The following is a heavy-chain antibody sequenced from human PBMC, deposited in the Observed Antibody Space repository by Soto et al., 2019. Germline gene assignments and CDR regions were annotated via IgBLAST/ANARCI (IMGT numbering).Heavy chain of an antibody. CDR3: ARGYYYGSGGHTPGGMGV. CDR1: GYTFTNYD. Sequence: QVHLVQSGAEVKKPGASVKVSCKASGYTFTNYDINWVRQAPGQGLEWMGWISTYTGNTNYAQKLQGRVTMTTDTSTSTAYMELRSLRSDDTAVYYCARGYYYGSGGHTPGGMGVWGHGTTVTVSS. J-gene: IGHJ6*02. V-gene: IGHV1-18*01. CDR2: ISTYTGNT. D-gene: IGHD3-10*01.